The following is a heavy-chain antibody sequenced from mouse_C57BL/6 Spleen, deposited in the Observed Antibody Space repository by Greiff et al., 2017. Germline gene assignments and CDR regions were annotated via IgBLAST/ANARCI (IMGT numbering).Heavy chain of an antibody. CDR2: IYPGSGST. V-gene: IGHV1-55*01. CDR1: GYTFTSYW. J-gene: IGHJ3*01. CDR3: ARNWDGWFAD. Sequence: QVQLQQPGAELVKPGASVKMSCKASGYTFTSYWITWVKQRPGQGLEWIGDIYPGSGSTNYNEKFTSKATRTVDTSSSTAYMHLSSRTSEDSAVYYCARNWDGWFADWGQGTLVTVSA. D-gene: IGHD4-1*01.